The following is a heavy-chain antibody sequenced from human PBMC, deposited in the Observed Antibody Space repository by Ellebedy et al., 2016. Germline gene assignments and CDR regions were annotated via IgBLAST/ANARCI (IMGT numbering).Heavy chain of an antibody. CDR2: INPSGDST. Sequence: ASVKVSXXASGYNCTTYYMHWVRQPPGQGLEWMGIINPSGDSTTYAQKFQGRVTMTRDTSTSTVSMELSSLRSEDTAVYYCARDSRVGATLDAFDIWGQGTMVTVAS. D-gene: IGHD1-26*01. CDR1: GYNCTTYY. J-gene: IGHJ3*02. V-gene: IGHV1-46*01. CDR3: ARDSRVGATLDAFDI.